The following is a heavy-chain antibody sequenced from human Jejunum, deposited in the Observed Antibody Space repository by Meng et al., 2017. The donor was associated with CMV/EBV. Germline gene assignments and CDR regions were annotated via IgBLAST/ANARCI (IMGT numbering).Heavy chain of an antibody. D-gene: IGHD1/OR15-1a*01. J-gene: IGHJ5*02. Sequence: GYIFRDNYIYWVRQAPGQGLEWMGWIHPKSGAMNYEDKFQGRVAMTSDTSFSTAYMELRSLRSDDRAVYYCARGGTELEHRRSWFDPWGQGTLVTVSS. CDR2: IHPKSGAM. CDR1: GYIFRDNY. V-gene: IGHV1-2*02. CDR3: ARGGTELEHRRSWFDP.